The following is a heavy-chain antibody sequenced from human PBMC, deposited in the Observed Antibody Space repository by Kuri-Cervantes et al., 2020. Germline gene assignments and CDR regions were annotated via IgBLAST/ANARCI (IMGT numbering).Heavy chain of an antibody. CDR2: IYTSGST. J-gene: IGHJ5*02. V-gene: IGHV4-59*10. CDR3: ARGRRRGSGSYYPHNWFDP. CDR1: GGSFSGYY. Sequence: GSLRLSCAVYGGSFSGYYWSWIRQPAGKGLEWIGRIYTSGSTNYNPSLKGRVTISVDTCKNQFSLKMSSVTAADTAVYYCARGRRRGSGSYYPHNWFDPWGQGTLVTVSS. D-gene: IGHD3-10*01.